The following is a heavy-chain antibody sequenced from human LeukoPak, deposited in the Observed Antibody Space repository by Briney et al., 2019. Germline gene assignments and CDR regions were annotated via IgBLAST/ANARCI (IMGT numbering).Heavy chain of an antibody. CDR1: GFTFSSYW. CDR3: ARENRYYYGSGSPYYYYYMDV. V-gene: IGHV3-7*01. CDR2: IKQDGSEK. Sequence: GGSLRLSCAASGFTFSSYWMSWVRQAPGKGLEWVANIKQDGSEKYYVDSVKGRFTISRDNAKNSLYLQMNSLRAEDTAVYYCARENRYYYGSGSPYYYYYMDVWGKGTTVTVSS. D-gene: IGHD3-10*01. J-gene: IGHJ6*03.